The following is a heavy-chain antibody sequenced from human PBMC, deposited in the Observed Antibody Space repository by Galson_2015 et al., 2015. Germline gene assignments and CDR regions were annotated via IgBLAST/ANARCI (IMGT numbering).Heavy chain of an antibody. D-gene: IGHD6-13*01. J-gene: IGHJ3*02. CDR1: GDSIGSGSYY. V-gene: IGHV4-61*02. CDR2: ISGSGTT. Sequence: TLSRACTVSGDSIGSGSYYWSWMRQPAGKGLEWIGRISGSGTTAYNPSLKSRSTLSVDTSKNHFSLNLRSVTATDTAVYFCARNLIAAAGDAFYIWGQGTMVTVSS. CDR3: ARNLIAAAGDAFYI.